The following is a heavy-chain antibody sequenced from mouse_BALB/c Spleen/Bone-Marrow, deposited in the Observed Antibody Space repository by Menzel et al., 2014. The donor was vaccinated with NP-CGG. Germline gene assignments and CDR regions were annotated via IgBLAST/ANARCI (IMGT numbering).Heavy chain of an antibody. Sequence: VQLQESGTELVKPGASVELSCKTSGFTFTSYWIQWVKQRPGQGLGWIGEIFPGIGTTSYNEKFKGKARLTIDTSSNTAYMELSSLTYEDSAVYFCARGGGFAFWGQGTLVTVSA. CDR1: GFTFTSYW. CDR3: ARGGGFAF. J-gene: IGHJ3*01. CDR2: IFPGIGTT. V-gene: IGHV1S132*01.